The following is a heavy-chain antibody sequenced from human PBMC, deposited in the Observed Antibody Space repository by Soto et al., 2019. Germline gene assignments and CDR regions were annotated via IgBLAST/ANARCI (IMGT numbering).Heavy chain of an antibody. Sequence: PGGSLRLSCAASGFTFSSYGMHWVRQAPGKGLEWVAVISYDGSNKYYADSVKGRFTISRDNSKNTLYLQMNSLRAEDTAVYYCAKDRNIAAAGHFDYWGQGTLVTVSS. V-gene: IGHV3-30*18. J-gene: IGHJ4*02. CDR3: AKDRNIAAAGHFDY. CDR1: GFTFSSYG. D-gene: IGHD6-13*01. CDR2: ISYDGSNK.